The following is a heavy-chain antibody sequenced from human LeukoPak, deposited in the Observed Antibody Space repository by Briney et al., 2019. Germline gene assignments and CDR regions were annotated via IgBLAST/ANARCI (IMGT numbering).Heavy chain of an antibody. Sequence: SETLSLTCTVSGGSISSYYWSWIRQPPGKGLEWIGYIYYSGSTNYNPSLKSRVTISVDTSKNQFSLKLSSVTAADTAVYYCGSSITMVRGVIGWFDPWGQGTLVTVSS. CDR1: GGSISSYY. CDR2: IYYSGST. CDR3: GSSITMVRGVIGWFDP. J-gene: IGHJ5*02. D-gene: IGHD3-10*01. V-gene: IGHV4-59*08.